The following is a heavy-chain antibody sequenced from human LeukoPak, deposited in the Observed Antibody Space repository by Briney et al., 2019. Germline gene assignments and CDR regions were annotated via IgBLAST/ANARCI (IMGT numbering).Heavy chain of an antibody. CDR3: ARAGSGSYYQHRNDY. CDR2: ISAYNGNT. V-gene: IGHV1-18*01. CDR1: GYTFTSYG. Sequence: ASVKVSCKASGYTFTSYGISWVRQAPGQGLEWMGWISAYNGNTNYAQKLQGRVTMTTDTSTSTAYMELRSLRSDDTAVYYCARAGSGSYYQHRNDYWGQGTLVTVSS. J-gene: IGHJ4*02. D-gene: IGHD3-10*01.